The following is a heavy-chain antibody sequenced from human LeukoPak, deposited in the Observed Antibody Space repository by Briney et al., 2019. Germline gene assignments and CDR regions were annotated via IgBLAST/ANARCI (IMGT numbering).Heavy chain of an antibody. J-gene: IGHJ3*02. V-gene: IGHV3-23*01. CDR3: ARGPSTFDI. D-gene: IGHD2-2*01. CDR1: GFTFTSYA. Sequence: GGSLRLSCAASGFTFTSYAMNWVRQAPGKGLEWVSRISDGTAGTYYADSVKGRFTISRDNSKNTLYLQMNSLRAEDTAVYYCARGPSTFDIWGQGTMVTVSS. CDR2: ISDGTAGT.